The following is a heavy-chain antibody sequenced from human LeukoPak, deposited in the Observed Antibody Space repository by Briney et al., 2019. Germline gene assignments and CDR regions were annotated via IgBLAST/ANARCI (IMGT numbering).Heavy chain of an antibody. CDR3: ARFSPRRSGNRKNWFDP. CDR1: GFTFSSYS. J-gene: IGHJ5*02. V-gene: IGHV4-59*08. D-gene: IGHD3-10*01. Sequence: GSLRLSCAASGFTFSSYSMNWVRQAPGKGLEWIGYISYSGSNDYKPSLKSGVTILVDTSNKQFSLKLSSVTAADTDVYYCARFSPRRSGNRKNWFDPWGQGTLVTVSS. CDR2: ISYSGSN.